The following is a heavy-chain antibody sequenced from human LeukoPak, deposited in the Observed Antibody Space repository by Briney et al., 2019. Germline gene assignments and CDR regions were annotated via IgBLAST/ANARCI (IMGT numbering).Heavy chain of an antibody. CDR2: IRSQTAGGTT. CDR1: GLTLSNVW. Sequence: WGSLRLSCAVSGLTLSNVWMNWVRQAPGKGLERVGRIRSQTAGGTTDFAAPVKGRFSISRDDSKNSLYLQMNSLTSEDTAVYYCAHGSAQYYEYWGQGTLVTVSS. J-gene: IGHJ1*01. D-gene: IGHD2-15*01. V-gene: IGHV3-15*07. CDR3: AHGSAQYYEY.